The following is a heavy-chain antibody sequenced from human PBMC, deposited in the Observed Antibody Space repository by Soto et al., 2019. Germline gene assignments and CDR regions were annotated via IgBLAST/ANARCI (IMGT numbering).Heavy chain of an antibody. V-gene: IGHV4-34*01. CDR1: GGSISSHY. D-gene: IGHD5-12*01. CDR2: VNHSGST. Sequence: SETLSLTCTVSGGSISSHYWSWIRHPPGKGLEWIGGVNHSGSTNSNPSLKSRVTISVDTSKNQFSLKLSSVTAADTAVYFCARSHIVHRLFMYPYDSWGQGTLVPVSS. CDR3: ARSHIVHRLFMYPYDS. J-gene: IGHJ4*02.